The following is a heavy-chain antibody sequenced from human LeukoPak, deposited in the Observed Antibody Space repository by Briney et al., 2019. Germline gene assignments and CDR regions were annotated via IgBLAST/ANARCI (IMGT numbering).Heavy chain of an antibody. CDR2: IIPIFGTA. Sequence: SVNVSCKASGGTFSSYAISWVRQAPGQGLEWMGGIIPIFGTANYAQKFQGRVTITADESTSTAYMELSSLRSEDTAVYYCATLVGAIAYFDYWGQGTLVTVSS. V-gene: IGHV1-69*13. D-gene: IGHD1-26*01. CDR1: GGTFSSYA. CDR3: ATLVGAIAYFDY. J-gene: IGHJ4*02.